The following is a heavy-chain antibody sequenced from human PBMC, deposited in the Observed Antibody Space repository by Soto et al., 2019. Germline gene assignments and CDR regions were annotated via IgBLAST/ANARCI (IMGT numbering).Heavy chain of an antibody. D-gene: IGHD3-10*01. J-gene: IGHJ6*02. Sequence: SVKVSCKASGFTFTSSAVQWVRQARGQRLEWIGWIVVGSGNTNYAQKFQERVTITRDMSTSTAYMELSSLRSEDTAVYYCAAEGTYYYGSGSYYYYYGMDVWGQGTTVTVSS. CDR3: AAEGTYYYGSGSYYYYYGMDV. CDR2: IVVGSGNT. CDR1: GFTFTSSA. V-gene: IGHV1-58*01.